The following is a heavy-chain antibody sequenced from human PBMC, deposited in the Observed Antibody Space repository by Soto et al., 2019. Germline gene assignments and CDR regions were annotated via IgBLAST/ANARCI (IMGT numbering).Heavy chain of an antibody. D-gene: IGHD2-8*01. V-gene: IGHV3-30*18. Sequence: GGSLRLSCAASGFTFSSYGVHWVRQAPGKGLEWVAVISYDGSNKYYADSVKGRFTISRDNSKNTLYLQMNSLRAEDTAVYYCAKDETVYAIYPVGAFDIWGQGTMVTVSS. J-gene: IGHJ3*02. CDR1: GFTFSSYG. CDR3: AKDETVYAIYPVGAFDI. CDR2: ISYDGSNK.